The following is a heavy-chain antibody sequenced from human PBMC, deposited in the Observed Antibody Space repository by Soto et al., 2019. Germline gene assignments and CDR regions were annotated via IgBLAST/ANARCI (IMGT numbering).Heavy chain of an antibody. J-gene: IGHJ5*01. CDR1: GVTFGSYA. CDR3: AKVRGLVDPFDY. CDR2: ISDSGDKT. Sequence: EAQLLESGGGLIEPGGSLRLSCAASGVTFGSYAMSWVRQAPGKGLEWVSSISDSGDKTYYGDSVKSRFTISRDNSQNTLYLQMNSLRADDTAIYYYAKVRGLVDPFDYWGHGTLVTVSS. V-gene: IGHV3-23*01. D-gene: IGHD2-8*02.